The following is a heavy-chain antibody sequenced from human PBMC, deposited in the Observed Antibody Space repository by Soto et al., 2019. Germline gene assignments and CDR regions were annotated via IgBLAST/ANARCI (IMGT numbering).Heavy chain of an antibody. V-gene: IGHV1-46*03. D-gene: IGHD3-9*01. CDR2: INPSGGST. Sequence: QLQLVQSGAEVKKPGASVKVSCKASGYTFTSYYMHWVRQAPGQGLEWMGIINPSGGSTSYAQKFQGRVTMTRDTSTSTVYMELSSLRSEDTAVYYCARGGPLRYFDWSPHYFDYWGQGTLVTVSS. J-gene: IGHJ4*02. CDR1: GYTFTSYY. CDR3: ARGGPLRYFDWSPHYFDY.